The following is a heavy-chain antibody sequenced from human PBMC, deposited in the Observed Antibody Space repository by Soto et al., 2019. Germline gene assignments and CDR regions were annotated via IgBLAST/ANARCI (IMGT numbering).Heavy chain of an antibody. CDR1: GGSISSYY. Sequence: PSETLSLTCTVSGGSISSYYWRWIRQPPGKGLEWIGYIYYSGSTNYNPSLKSRVTISVDTSKNQFSLKLSSVTAADTAVYYRARGKYYDYVWGSYRVPYYFDYWGQGTLVTVSS. D-gene: IGHD3-16*01. J-gene: IGHJ4*02. CDR3: ARGKYYDYVWGSYRVPYYFDY. V-gene: IGHV4-59*01. CDR2: IYYSGST.